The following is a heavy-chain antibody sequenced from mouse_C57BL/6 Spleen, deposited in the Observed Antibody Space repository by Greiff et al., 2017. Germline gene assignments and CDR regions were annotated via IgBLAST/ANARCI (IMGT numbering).Heavy chain of an antibody. Sequence: VKLMESGAELVKPGASVKISCKASGYAFSSYWMNWVKQRPGKGLEWIGQIYPGDGDTNYNGKFKGKATLTADKSSSTAYMQLSSLTSEDSAVYFCATMITDWFAYWGQGTLVTVSA. J-gene: IGHJ3*01. V-gene: IGHV1-80*01. CDR1: GYAFSSYW. CDR2: IYPGDGDT. D-gene: IGHD2-4*01. CDR3: ATMITDWFAY.